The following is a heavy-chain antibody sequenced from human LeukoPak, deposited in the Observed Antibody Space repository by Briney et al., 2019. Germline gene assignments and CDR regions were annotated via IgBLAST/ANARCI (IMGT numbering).Heavy chain of an antibody. D-gene: IGHD5-12*01. CDR3: ARLAVATTSNSYFDL. Sequence: GGSLRLSCAASGVTASSNYMSWVRAAPGRGLECVSVIYSGGSTYYADSVKGRFTISRDNSKNTLYLQMNSLRAEDTAVYYCARLAVATTSNSYFDLWGRGTLVTVSS. CDR2: IYSGGST. CDR1: GVTASSNY. J-gene: IGHJ2*01. V-gene: IGHV3-66*04.